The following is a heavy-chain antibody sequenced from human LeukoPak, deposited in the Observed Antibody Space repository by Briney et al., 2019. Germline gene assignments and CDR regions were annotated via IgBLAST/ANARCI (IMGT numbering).Heavy chain of an antibody. CDR2: IKSKADGETA. CDR3: TTDLS. V-gene: IGHV3-15*01. D-gene: IGHD2/OR15-2a*01. J-gene: IGHJ4*02. CDR1: GISFSNAW. Sequence: GESLKISCAASGISFSNAWLNWVRQAPGKGLEWVGRIKSKADGETADYAAPVKGRFTISRDDSKNTLYMEMNNLKSEDTAVYYCTTDLSWGQGTLVTVSS.